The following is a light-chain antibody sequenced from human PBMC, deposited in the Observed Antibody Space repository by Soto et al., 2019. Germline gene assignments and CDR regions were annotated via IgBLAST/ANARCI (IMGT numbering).Light chain of an antibody. CDR1: QSVSVY. CDR3: HQRRYSPLT. J-gene: IGKJ4*01. Sequence: ETVLTQSPATLSLSPGERATLSCRASQSVSVYLAWSQHKPGQAPRLLIYAASNRAAGIPASFSGSGSGTAFTLTISCLESEDFALYYCHQRRYSPLTYGGGTNVDIK. V-gene: IGKV3-11*01. CDR2: AAS.